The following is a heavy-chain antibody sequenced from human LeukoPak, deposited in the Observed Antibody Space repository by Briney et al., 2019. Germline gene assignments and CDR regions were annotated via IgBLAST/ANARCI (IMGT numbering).Heavy chain of an antibody. CDR3: ARGRTGNWNDGYFDY. V-gene: IGHV4-61*02. J-gene: IGHJ4*02. Sequence: QSSETLSLTCTVSGGSISSGSYYWSWIRQPAGKGLEWIGRIYTSGSTNYNPSLKSRVTISVDTSKNQFSLKLSSVTAADTAVYYCARGRTGNWNDGYFDYWGQGTLVTVSS. CDR1: GGSISSGSYY. D-gene: IGHD1-1*01. CDR2: IYTSGST.